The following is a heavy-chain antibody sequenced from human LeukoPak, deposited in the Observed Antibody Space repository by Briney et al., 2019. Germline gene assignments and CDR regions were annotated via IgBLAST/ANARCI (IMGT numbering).Heavy chain of an antibody. CDR1: GGSISSGDYY. CDR2: IYYSGST. CDR3: ARGSYVVGATTGPLGY. V-gene: IGHV4-30-4*02. D-gene: IGHD1-26*01. J-gene: IGHJ4*02. Sequence: PSETLSLTCTVSGGSISSGDYYWSWIHQPPGKGLEWIGYIYYSGSTYYNPSLKSRVTISVDTSKNQFSLKLSSVTAADTAVYYCARGSYVVGATTGPLGYWGQGTLVTVSS.